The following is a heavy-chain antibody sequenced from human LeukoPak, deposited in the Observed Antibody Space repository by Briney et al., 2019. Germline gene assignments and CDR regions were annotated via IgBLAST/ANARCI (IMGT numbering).Heavy chain of an antibody. V-gene: IGHV1-2*02. D-gene: IGHD4-17*01. Sequence: ASVNVSCTASGYTFTGYYMHWVRQAPGQGLEWMGWINPNSGGTNYAQKFQGRVTMTRDTSISTAYMELSRLRSDDTAVYYCARHGFYGDSARRKFDPWGQGTLVTVSS. CDR1: GYTFTGYY. CDR2: INPNSGGT. J-gene: IGHJ5*02. CDR3: ARHGFYGDSARRKFDP.